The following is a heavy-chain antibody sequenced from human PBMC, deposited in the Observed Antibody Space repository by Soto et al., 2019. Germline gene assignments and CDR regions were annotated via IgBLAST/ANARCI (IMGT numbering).Heavy chain of an antibody. J-gene: IGHJ4*02. CDR2: IYYSGST. V-gene: IGHV4-59*08. CDR1: GGSISSYY. CDR3: ARLLYYYVSGSYTHMFDY. D-gene: IGHD3-10*01. Sequence: QVQLQESGPGLVKPSETLSLTCTVSGGSISSYYWSWIRQPPGKGLEWIGYIYYSGSTNYNPSLNSRVTMSVDTSKNQFSLKLSSVTAADTAVYYCARLLYYYVSGSYTHMFDYWGQGTLVTVSS.